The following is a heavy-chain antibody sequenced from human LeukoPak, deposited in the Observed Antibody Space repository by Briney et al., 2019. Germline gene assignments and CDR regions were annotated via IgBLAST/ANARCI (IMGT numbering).Heavy chain of an antibody. CDR3: ARGCSSTSCYGYAGDYYYGMDV. CDR2: IIPIFGTA. CDR1: GGTFSSYA. V-gene: IGHV1-69*13. J-gene: IGHJ6*02. D-gene: IGHD2-2*01. Sequence: SVKVSCKASGGTFSSYAISWVRQAPGQGLEWMGGIIPIFGTANYAQKFQGRVTITADESTSTAYMELSSLRSEDTAVYYCARGCSSTSCYGYAGDYYYGMDVWGQGTTVTVSS.